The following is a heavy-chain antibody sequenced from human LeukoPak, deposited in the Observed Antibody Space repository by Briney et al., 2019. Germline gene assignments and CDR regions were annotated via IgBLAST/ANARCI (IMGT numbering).Heavy chain of an antibody. Sequence: SETLSLTCIVSGGSISSGGYYWSWIRQHPGKGLEWIGYIYYTGSTYYNPSLKSRVTISIDTSKNQLSLKLSSVTAADTAVYYCARAGIELGRYYFDYWGQGTLVTVSS. J-gene: IGHJ4*02. CDR1: GGSISSGGYY. CDR2: IYYTGST. D-gene: IGHD1-26*01. V-gene: IGHV4-31*03. CDR3: ARAGIELGRYYFDY.